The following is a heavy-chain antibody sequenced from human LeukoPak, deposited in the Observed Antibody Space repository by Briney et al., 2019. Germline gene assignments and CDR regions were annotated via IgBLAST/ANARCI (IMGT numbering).Heavy chain of an antibody. Sequence: SETLSPICAVYRGSISGYYCSCIRQTTRKGLEWIGEINHSGSTNYNPSLKSRVTISVDTSKNQFSLKLSSVTAADTAVYYCARGRSYYDSSGYYYPNWFDPWGQGTLVTVSS. J-gene: IGHJ5*02. CDR2: INHSGST. D-gene: IGHD3-22*01. CDR3: ARGRSYYDSSGYYYPNWFDP. V-gene: IGHV4-34*01. CDR1: RGSISGYY.